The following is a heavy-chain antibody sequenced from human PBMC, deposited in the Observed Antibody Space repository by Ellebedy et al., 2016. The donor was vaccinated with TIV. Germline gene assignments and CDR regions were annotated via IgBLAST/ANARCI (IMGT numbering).Heavy chain of an antibody. CDR1: GGSFSDYY. V-gene: IGHV4-34*01. Sequence: SETLSLXCAVYGGSFSDYYWSWVRQPPGKRLEWIGEINHSGSPNYNPFVKSRVTISVDTSSSQLSLELTSVTAADTAVYYCARALFGSGSVWGRGTLVTVSS. CDR3: ARALFGSGSV. D-gene: IGHD3-10*01. CDR2: INHSGSP. J-gene: IGHJ4*02.